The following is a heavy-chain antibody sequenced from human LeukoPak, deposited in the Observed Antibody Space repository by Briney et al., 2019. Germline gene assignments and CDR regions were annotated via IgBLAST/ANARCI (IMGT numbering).Heavy chain of an antibody. CDR3: ARDRYSGYDSLGY. CDR1: GGTFSSYA. J-gene: IGHJ4*02. Sequence: SVKVSCKASGGTFSSYAISWVRQAPGQGLVWMGGIIPIFGTANYAQKFQGRVTITADESTSTAYMELSSLRSEDTAVYYCARDRYSGYDSLGYWGQGTLVTVSS. D-gene: IGHD5-12*01. V-gene: IGHV1-69*01. CDR2: IIPIFGTA.